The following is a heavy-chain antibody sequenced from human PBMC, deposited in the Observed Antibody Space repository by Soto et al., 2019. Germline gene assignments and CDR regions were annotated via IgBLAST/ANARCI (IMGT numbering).Heavy chain of an antibody. V-gene: IGHV1-69*02. CDR1: GGTFSSYT. CDR3: ARANCSSTSCRLRYYYYMDV. Sequence: SVKVSCKASGGTFSSYTISWVRQAPGQGLEWMGRIIPIIGIANYAQKFQGRVTITADQPTSTAYMELSSLRSEDTAVYYCARANCSSTSCRLRYYYYMDVWGKGTTVT. CDR2: IIPIIGIA. D-gene: IGHD2-2*01. J-gene: IGHJ6*03.